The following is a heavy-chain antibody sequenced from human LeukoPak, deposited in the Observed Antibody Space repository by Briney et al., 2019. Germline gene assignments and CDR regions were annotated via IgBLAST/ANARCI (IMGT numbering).Heavy chain of an antibody. CDR3: ARVSGYDWESFYDY. D-gene: IGHD5-12*01. Sequence: PSETLSLTCTVSGGSISSYYWSWIRQPPGKGLEWIGYTYYSGSTNYNPSLKSRVTISVDTSKNQFSLKLNSVTAADTAVYYCARVSGYDWESFYDYWGQGTLVTVSS. CDR1: GGSISSYY. V-gene: IGHV4-59*01. J-gene: IGHJ4*02. CDR2: TYYSGST.